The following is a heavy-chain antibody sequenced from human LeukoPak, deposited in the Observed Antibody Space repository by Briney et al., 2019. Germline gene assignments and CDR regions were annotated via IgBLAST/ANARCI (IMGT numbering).Heavy chain of an antibody. Sequence: SETLSLTCAVYGGSFSGYYWSWLRQPPGKGLEWIGEINHSGSTNYNPSLKSRVTISVDTSKNQFSLKLSSVTAADTAVYYCARGRSLVVVPAAPYYYMDVWGKGTTVTVSS. CDR2: INHSGST. CDR1: GGSFSGYY. D-gene: IGHD2-2*01. V-gene: IGHV4-34*01. J-gene: IGHJ6*03. CDR3: ARGRSLVVVPAAPYYYMDV.